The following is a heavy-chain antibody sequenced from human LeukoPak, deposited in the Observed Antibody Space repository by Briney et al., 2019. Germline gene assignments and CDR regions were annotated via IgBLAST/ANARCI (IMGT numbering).Heavy chain of an antibody. CDR3: ARSLDRAANWFDP. J-gene: IGHJ5*02. CDR2: IYPGDSDA. V-gene: IGHV5-51*01. CDR1: GYSFTSYW. Sequence: GESLKISCKGSGYSFTSYWIGWVRQMPGKGLEWMGIIYPGDSDARYSPSFQGQVTISADKSISTAYLQWSSLKASDTAMYYCARSLDRAANWFDPWGQGTLVTVSS. D-gene: IGHD5-18*01.